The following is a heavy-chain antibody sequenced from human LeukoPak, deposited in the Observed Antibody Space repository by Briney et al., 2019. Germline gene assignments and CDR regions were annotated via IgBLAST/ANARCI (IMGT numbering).Heavy chain of an antibody. V-gene: IGHV3-30*02. Sequence: GRSLRLSCAASGFTFSSYAMHWVRQAPGKGLEWVAFIRYDGSNKYYADSLKGRFTISRDNSKNTLYLQMNSLRAEDTAVYYCAKDDAPYVDTAMAAFDYWGQGTLVTVSS. CDR2: IRYDGSNK. CDR3: AKDDAPYVDTAMAAFDY. J-gene: IGHJ4*02. D-gene: IGHD5-18*01. CDR1: GFTFSSYA.